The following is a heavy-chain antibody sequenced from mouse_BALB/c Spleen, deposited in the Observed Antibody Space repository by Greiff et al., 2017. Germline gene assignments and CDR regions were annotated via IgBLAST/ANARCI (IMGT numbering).Heavy chain of an antibody. V-gene: IGHV1-18*01. Sequence: VQLQQSGPELVKPGASVKIPCKASGYTFTDYNMDWVKQSHGKSLEWIGDINPNNGGTIYNQKFKGKATLTVDKSSSTAYMELRSLTSEDTAVYYCASGSNWDYAMDYWGQGTSVTVAS. J-gene: IGHJ4*01. CDR3: ASGSNWDYAMDY. CDR1: GYTFTDYN. CDR2: INPNNGGT. D-gene: IGHD4-1*01.